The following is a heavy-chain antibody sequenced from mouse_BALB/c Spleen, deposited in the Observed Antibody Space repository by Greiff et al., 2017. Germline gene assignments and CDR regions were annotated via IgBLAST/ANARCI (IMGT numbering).Heavy chain of an antibody. J-gene: IGHJ1*01. CDR3: ARDGSHWYFDV. V-gene: IGHV1S29*02. Sequence: EVQRVESGPELVKPGASVKISCKASGYTFTDYNMHWVKQSHGKSLEWIGYIYPYNGGTGYNQKFKSKATLTVDNSSSTAYMELRSLTSEDSAVYYCARDGSHWYFDVWGAGTTVTVSS. D-gene: IGHD1-1*01. CDR1: GYTFTDYN. CDR2: IYPYNGGT.